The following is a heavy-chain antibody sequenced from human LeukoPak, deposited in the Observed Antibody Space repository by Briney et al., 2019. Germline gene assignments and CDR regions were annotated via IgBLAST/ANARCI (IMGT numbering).Heavy chain of an antibody. Sequence: GASVKVSCKASGYTFTSYGISWVRQAPGQGLEWMGWISAYNGNTNYAQKLQGRVTMTTDTSTSTAYMELRSLRSDDTAVYYCARYSHTHKYYYDSSGYYSLPDYWGQGTLVTVSS. J-gene: IGHJ4*02. D-gene: IGHD3-22*01. V-gene: IGHV1-18*01. CDR1: GYTFTSYG. CDR3: ARYSHTHKYYYDSSGYYSLPDY. CDR2: ISAYNGNT.